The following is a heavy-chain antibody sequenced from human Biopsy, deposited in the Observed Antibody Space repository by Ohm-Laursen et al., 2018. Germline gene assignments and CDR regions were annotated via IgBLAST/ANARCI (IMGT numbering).Heavy chain of an antibody. Sequence: SDTLSLTCAVYGGSFNGYFWSWIRQPPGKGLEWIGDITQSGSTNYSPSLKSRVTISVDTAKKQFSLSLRSVTAADTAVYYCARVPLPGIGAAYQGRFLYGMDVWPRDHGLRLL. V-gene: IGHV4-34*01. CDR1: GGSFNGYF. D-gene: IGHD6-13*01. CDR3: ARVPLPGIGAAYQGRFLYGMDV. J-gene: IGHJ6*02. CDR2: ITQSGST.